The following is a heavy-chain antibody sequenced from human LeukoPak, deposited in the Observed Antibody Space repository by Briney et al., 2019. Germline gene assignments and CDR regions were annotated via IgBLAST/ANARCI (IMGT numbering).Heavy chain of an antibody. Sequence: GGSLRLSCAASGFTFSTCAMHWVRQAPGRGLEWVAVISSDGSNKYYADSVKGRFTISRDNSKNTLYLQMNSLRAEDTAVYYCARSSGVVVPADNWFDPWGQGTLVTVSS. CDR3: ARSSGVVVPADNWFDP. V-gene: IGHV3-30*03. J-gene: IGHJ5*02. D-gene: IGHD2-2*01. CDR2: ISSDGSNK. CDR1: GFTFSTCA.